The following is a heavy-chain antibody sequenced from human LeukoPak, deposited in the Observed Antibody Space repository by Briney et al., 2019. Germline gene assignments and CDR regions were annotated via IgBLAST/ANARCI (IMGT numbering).Heavy chain of an antibody. D-gene: IGHD5-18*01. Sequence: PGRSLRLSCAASGFTFSSYGMHWVRQAPGKGLEWVAVISYDGSNKYYADSVKGRFTISRDNSKNTLYLQMNSLRGEDTAVYYCAKVAMVDYWGQGTLVTVSS. CDR3: AKVAMVDY. CDR2: ISYDGSNK. V-gene: IGHV3-30*18. J-gene: IGHJ4*02. CDR1: GFTFSSYG.